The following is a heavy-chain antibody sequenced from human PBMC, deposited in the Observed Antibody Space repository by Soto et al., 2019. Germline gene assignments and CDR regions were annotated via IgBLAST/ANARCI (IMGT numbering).Heavy chain of an antibody. CDR2: ISSDGGT. CDR1: AFTVRSNY. D-gene: IGHD6-19*01. Sequence: GGSLRLSCAASAFTVRSNYMSWVRQAPGKGLEWVSAISSDGGTYYTDSVKGRFTISRDNSKNTLYLQMNSLTAEDTAVYYCARDVIAVAGSADYWGQGTLVTVSS. CDR3: ARDVIAVAGSADY. V-gene: IGHV3-53*01. J-gene: IGHJ4*02.